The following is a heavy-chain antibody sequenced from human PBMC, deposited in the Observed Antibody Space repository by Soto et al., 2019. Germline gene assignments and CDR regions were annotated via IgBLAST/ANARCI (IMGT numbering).Heavy chain of an antibody. J-gene: IGHJ4*02. CDR2: ISHSGST. D-gene: IGHD3-3*01. Sequence: PSETLSLTCAVSGGFISSGGYSWSWIRQPPGKGLEWIGYISHSGSTYFNPSLKSRVTISVDRSKNQFSLKLSSVTAADTAVYYCARGVLLPDYWGQETLFTVAS. CDR1: GGFISSGGYS. V-gene: IGHV4-30-2*01. CDR3: ARGVLLPDY.